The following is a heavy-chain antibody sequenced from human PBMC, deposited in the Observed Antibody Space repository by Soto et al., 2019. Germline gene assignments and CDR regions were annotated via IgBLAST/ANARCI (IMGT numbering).Heavy chain of an antibody. CDR2: FYYSGNT. Sequence: SETLSLTCTVSGDSISSGSAYWGWVRQPAGKGLEWIGSFYYSGNTHYNPSLKSRATISVDTSKNQFSLKLSSVTATDRAVYYCARHLGPTGPSNWGQGTLVTVSS. V-gene: IGHV4-39*01. CDR3: ARHLGPTGPSN. D-gene: IGHD1-26*01. CDR1: GDSISSGSAY. J-gene: IGHJ4*02.